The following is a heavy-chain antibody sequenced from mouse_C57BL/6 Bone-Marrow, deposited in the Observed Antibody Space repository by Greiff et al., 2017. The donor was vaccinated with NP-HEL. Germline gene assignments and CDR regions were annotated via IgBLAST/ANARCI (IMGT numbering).Heavy chain of an antibody. CDR1: GFNIKDDY. V-gene: IGHV14-4*01. CDR3: TLYDGYFDY. CDR2: IDPENGDT. D-gene: IGHD2-3*01. J-gene: IGHJ2*01. Sequence: EVQLKESGAELVRPGASVKLSCTASGFNIKDDYMHWVKQRPEQGLEWIGWIDPENGDTEYASKFQGKATITADTSSNTAYLQLSSLTSEDTAVYYCTLYDGYFDYWGQGTTLTVSS.